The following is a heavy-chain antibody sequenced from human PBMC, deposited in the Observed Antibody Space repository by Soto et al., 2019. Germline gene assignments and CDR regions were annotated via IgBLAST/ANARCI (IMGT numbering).Heavy chain of an antibody. V-gene: IGHV1-69*08. CDR2: IIPILGIA. J-gene: IGHJ2*01. D-gene: IGHD2-15*01. Sequence: QVQLVQSGAEVKKPGSSVKVSCKASGGTFSSYTISWVRQAPGQGLEWMGRIIPILGIANYAQKFQGRVKITADKSTSTAYMELSSLRSEDTAVYYCARDRYCSGGSCYSGVFDLWGRGTLVTVSS. CDR1: GGTFSSYT. CDR3: ARDRYCSGGSCYSGVFDL.